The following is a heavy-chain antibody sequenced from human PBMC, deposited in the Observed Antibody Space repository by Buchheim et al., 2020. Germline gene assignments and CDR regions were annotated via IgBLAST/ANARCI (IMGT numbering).Heavy chain of an antibody. J-gene: IGHJ5*02. CDR3: ARGTVVTPSWFDP. D-gene: IGHD4-23*01. CDR1: GGSISSGGYY. CDR2: IYYSGTT. V-gene: IGHV4-31*03. Sequence: QVQLQESGPGLVKPSQTLSLTCTVSGGSISSGGYYWTWIRQLPGKGLEWIGYIYYSGTTYYNPSLKSRLTISIDTSKNQFSLNLSSVTAADTAVYYCARGTVVTPSWFDPWGQGTL.